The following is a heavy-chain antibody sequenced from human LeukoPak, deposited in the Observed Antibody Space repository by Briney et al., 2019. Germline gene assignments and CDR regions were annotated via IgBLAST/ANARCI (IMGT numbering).Heavy chain of an antibody. V-gene: IGHV3-7*01. CDR3: ATKGYSYAKEY. CDR1: GFTFSSYW. Sequence: GGSLRLSCAASGFTFSSYWMSWVRQAPGKGLEWVANIKQDGSEKYYVDSVKGRFTISRDNAKNSLYLQMNSLRAEDTAVYYCATKGYSYAKEYWGQGTLVTVSS. J-gene: IGHJ4*02. CDR2: IKQDGSEK. D-gene: IGHD5-18*01.